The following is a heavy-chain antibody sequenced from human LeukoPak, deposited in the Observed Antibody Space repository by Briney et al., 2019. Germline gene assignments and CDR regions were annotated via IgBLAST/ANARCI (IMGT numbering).Heavy chain of an antibody. V-gene: IGHV1-2*02. J-gene: IGHJ5*02. CDR2: INPNSGGT. CDR3: ARAGGDPERDWFDP. D-gene: IGHD3-16*01. CDR1: GYTLTGYY. Sequence: ATVKVSCKASGYTLTGYYMHWVRQAPGQGLEWMGWINPNSGGTNYAQKFQGRVTMTRDTSISTAYMELSRLRSDDTAVYYCARAGGDPERDWFDPWGQGTLVTVSS.